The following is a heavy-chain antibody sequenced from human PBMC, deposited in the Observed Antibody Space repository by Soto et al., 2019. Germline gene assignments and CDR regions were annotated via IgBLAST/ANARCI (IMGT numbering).Heavy chain of an antibody. D-gene: IGHD6-19*01. V-gene: IGHV3-30*18. CDR1: GFAFSNFA. CDR2: ISHDGSHK. J-gene: IGHJ6*02. Sequence: QVQLVESGGGVVQPGRSLRLSSEASGFAFSNFAMHWVRQGPGKGLESVPVISHDGSHKYHADSVKGRFTISRDNSKNTVYLQMNSLRDEDMGIYYCVKPNNSGWFTPYYFYFGMDVWGQGTTLTVSS. CDR3: VKPNNSGWFTPYYFYFGMDV.